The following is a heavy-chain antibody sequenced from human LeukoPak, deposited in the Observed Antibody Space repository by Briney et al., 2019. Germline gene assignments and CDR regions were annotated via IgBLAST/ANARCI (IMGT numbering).Heavy chain of an antibody. D-gene: IGHD3-22*01. V-gene: IGHV1-2*02. J-gene: IGHJ4*02. CDR1: GYTFTDYY. Sequence: ASVKVSCKASGYTFTDYYIHWVRQAPGQGLEWMGWINPNTDGTKYAQKFQGRVTMTRDTSISTAYMELIRLRYDDAAVYYCARGYKLSDYYDSSGSDYWGQGTLVIVSS. CDR3: ARGYKLSDYYDSSGSDY. CDR2: INPNTDGT.